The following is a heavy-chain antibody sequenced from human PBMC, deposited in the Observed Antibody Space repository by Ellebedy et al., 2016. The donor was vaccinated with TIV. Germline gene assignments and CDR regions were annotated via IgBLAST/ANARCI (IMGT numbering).Heavy chain of an antibody. V-gene: IGHV3-23*01. D-gene: IGHD3-10*01. Sequence: GESLKIPCVASGFPFSSYAMCWVRQAPGKGLEWVSTISASGVNTHFPDSVKGRFTISRDNSRNTVYLQMNNLRAEDTAVYYCARDSGRRRSWDNDYWGQGTLVTVSS. J-gene: IGHJ4*02. CDR1: GFPFSSYA. CDR3: ARDSGRRRSWDNDY. CDR2: ISASGVNT.